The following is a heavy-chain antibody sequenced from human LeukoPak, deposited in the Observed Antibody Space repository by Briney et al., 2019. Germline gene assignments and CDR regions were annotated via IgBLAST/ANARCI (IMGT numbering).Heavy chain of an antibody. V-gene: IGHV5-51*01. Sequence: PGESLKISCKGSGYTFTSYWIGWVRQMPGRGLEWMGIIYPAYLDARYSPSFQGQVTISADKSISTAYLQWSSLKASDTAMYYCATLSGSYLPRKFDYWGQGTLVIVSS. CDR3: ATLSGSYLPRKFDY. D-gene: IGHD1-26*01. CDR2: IYPAYLDA. J-gene: IGHJ4*02. CDR1: GYTFTSYW.